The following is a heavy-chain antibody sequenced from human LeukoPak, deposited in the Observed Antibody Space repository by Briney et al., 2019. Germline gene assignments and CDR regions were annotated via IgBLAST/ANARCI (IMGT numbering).Heavy chain of an antibody. CDR3: ARDSDDSSGYNWFDP. J-gene: IGHJ5*02. CDR2: IYYSGST. D-gene: IGHD3-22*01. CDR1: GGSISSYY. Sequence: PSETLSLTCTVSGGSISSYYWSWIRQPPGKGLEWIGYIYYSGSTNYNPSLKSRVTISVDTSKNQFSLKLSSVTAADTAVYYSARDSDDSSGYNWFDPWGQGTLVTVSS. V-gene: IGHV4-59*01.